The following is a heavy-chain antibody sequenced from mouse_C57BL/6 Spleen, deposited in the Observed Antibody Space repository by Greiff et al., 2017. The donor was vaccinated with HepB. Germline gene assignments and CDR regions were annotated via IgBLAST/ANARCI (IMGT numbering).Heavy chain of an antibody. CDR3: TGDDFDY. CDR2: IDPENGDT. Sequence: EVQLQQSGAELVGPGASVKLSCTASGFNIKDDYMHWVKQRPEQGLEWIGWIDPENGDTEYASKFQGKATITADTSSNTAYLQLSSLTSEDTAVYYCTGDDFDYWGQGTTLTVSS. CDR1: GFNIKDDY. J-gene: IGHJ2*01. D-gene: IGHD2-3*01. V-gene: IGHV14-4*01.